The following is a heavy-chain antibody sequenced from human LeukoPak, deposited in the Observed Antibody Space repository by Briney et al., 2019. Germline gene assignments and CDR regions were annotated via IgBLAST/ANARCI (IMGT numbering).Heavy chain of an antibody. CDR1: GYTFTSYG. J-gene: IGHJ4*02. V-gene: IGHV1-18*01. CDR2: ISAYNGNT. D-gene: IGHD3-3*01. CDR3: ATVPVLRFLEWLLLG. Sequence: GASVKVSCKASGYTFTSYGISWVRQAPGQGLEWMGWISAYNGNTNYAQKLQGRVTMTTDTSTSTAYMELRSLRSDDTAVYYCATVPVLRFLEWLLLGWGQGTLVTVSS.